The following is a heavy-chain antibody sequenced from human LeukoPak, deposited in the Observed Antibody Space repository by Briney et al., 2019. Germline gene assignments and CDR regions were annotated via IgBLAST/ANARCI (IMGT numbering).Heavy chain of an antibody. V-gene: IGHV4-4*07. CDR3: ASDHSGWLGLGY. Sequence: SETLSLTCTVSGGSISAYYWIWIRQPAGKGLEWIGRIYAGGRSNYNPSLRSRVTISVDTSKNQFSLRLSSVTATDTGVYYCASDHSGWLGLGYWGQGTLVSVSS. CDR2: IYAGGRS. D-gene: IGHD6-19*01. CDR1: GGSISAYY. J-gene: IGHJ4*02.